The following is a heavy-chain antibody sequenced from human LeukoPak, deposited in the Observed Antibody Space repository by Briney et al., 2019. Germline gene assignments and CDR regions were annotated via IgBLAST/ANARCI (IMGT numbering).Heavy chain of an antibody. Sequence: ASVKVSCXASGYTFTSYYMHWVRQAPGQGLEWMGRINPNSGGTNYAQKFQGRVTLTRETSISTAYLELSRLRSDDTAVYYCARELVATINYWGQGTLVTVSS. V-gene: IGHV1-2*06. CDR1: GYTFTSYY. CDR3: ARELVATINY. D-gene: IGHD5-24*01. J-gene: IGHJ4*02. CDR2: INPNSGGT.